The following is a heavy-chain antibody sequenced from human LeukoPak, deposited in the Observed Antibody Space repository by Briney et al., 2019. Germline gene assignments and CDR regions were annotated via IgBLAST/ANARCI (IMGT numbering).Heavy chain of an antibody. J-gene: IGHJ4*02. V-gene: IGHV3-30*18. D-gene: IGHD3-22*01. CDR3: AKDGMDYDSSRFDY. CDR2: ISYDGSNK. Sequence: GRSLRLSCAASGFTFSSYGMHWVRQAPGKGLEWVAVISYDGSNKYYADSVKGRFTISRDNSKNTLYLQMNSLRAEDTAVYYCAKDGMDYDSSRFDYWGQGTLVTVSS. CDR1: GFTFSSYG.